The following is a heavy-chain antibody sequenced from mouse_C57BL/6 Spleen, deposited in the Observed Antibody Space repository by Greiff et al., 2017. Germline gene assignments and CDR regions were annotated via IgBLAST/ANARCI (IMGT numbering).Heavy chain of an antibody. D-gene: IGHD1-2*01. Sequence: EVNVVESGGGLVKPGGSLKLSCAASGFTFSSYAMSWVRQTPEKRLEWVATISDGGSYTYYPDNVKGRFTISRDNAKNNLYLQMSHLKSEDTAMYYCARDGHWYFDVWGTGTTVTVSS. CDR3: ARDGHWYFDV. CDR1: GFTFSSYA. CDR2: ISDGGSYT. J-gene: IGHJ1*03. V-gene: IGHV5-4*03.